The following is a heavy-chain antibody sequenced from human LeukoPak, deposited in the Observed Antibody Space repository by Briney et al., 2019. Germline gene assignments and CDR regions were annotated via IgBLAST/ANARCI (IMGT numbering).Heavy chain of an antibody. CDR3: ARTYYYYMDV. Sequence: PSETLSLTCAVYGGSFSGYYWSWIRQPPGKGLEWIGEINHSGSTNYNPSLKSRVTISLDKSKNQFSLNLNSVTAADTAVYYCARTYYYYMDVWGKGTTVTVSS. J-gene: IGHJ6*03. CDR1: GGSFSGYY. CDR2: INHSGST. V-gene: IGHV4-34*01.